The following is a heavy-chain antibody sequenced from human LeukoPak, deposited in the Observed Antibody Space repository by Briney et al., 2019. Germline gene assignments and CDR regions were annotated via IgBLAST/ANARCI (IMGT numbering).Heavy chain of an antibody. CDR3: AREFDYSTSGAGY. V-gene: IGHV3-21*01. CDR1: GFTFSHYS. CDR2: MGINSGLI. Sequence: PGGSLRLSCAASGFTFSHYSMNWVRQAPGKGLEWVSSMGINSGLIYYAESVKGRFTISRDNAKNSLYLQMNSLRAEDTAVYYCAREFDYSTSGAGYWGQGTLVTVSS. J-gene: IGHJ4*02. D-gene: IGHD4-11*01.